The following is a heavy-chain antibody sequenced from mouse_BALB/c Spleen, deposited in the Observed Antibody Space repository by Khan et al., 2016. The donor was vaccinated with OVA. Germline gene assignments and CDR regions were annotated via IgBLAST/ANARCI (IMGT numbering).Heavy chain of an antibody. V-gene: IGHV3-2*02. D-gene: IGHD2-2*01. Sequence: EVQLVESGPGLVKPSQSLSLTCTVTGYSITSDYAWNWIRQFPGNKLEWMGYISYSGSTSYHPSLKSRISITRDTSKNQFFLQLNSVTTEDTATYYCARSIYDGYAYFDYWGQGTTLTVSS. CDR2: ISYSGST. J-gene: IGHJ2*01. CDR3: ARSIYDGYAYFDY. CDR1: GYSITSDYA.